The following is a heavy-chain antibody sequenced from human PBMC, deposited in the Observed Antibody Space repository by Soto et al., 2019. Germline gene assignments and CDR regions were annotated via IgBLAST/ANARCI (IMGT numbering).Heavy chain of an antibody. Sequence: QVQLVQSGAEVRKPGASVKVSCKVSGYTFTTYGISWVRQAPGQGLEWMGWISGYNGHTKYAQKFQGRVTMTTDTSTSTVYMDLRSLRSDDTAVYYCAREGEMPYYYYGLDVWGQGTTVTVSS. J-gene: IGHJ6*02. CDR3: AREGEMPYYYYGLDV. V-gene: IGHV1-18*01. CDR1: GYTFTTYG. D-gene: IGHD3-16*01. CDR2: ISGYNGHT.